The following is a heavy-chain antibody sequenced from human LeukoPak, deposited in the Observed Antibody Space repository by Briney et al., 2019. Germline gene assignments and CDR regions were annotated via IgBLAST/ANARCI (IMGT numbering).Heavy chain of an antibody. CDR3: ARLYHDSRGYYWFDP. J-gene: IGHJ5*02. D-gene: IGHD3-22*01. Sequence: SETLSLTCTVSGGSISSTNYYWGWLRQPPGRGLEWIGSVYYSGSTYSNPSLKSRVTVSVGTSKSQFSLKLTSVTAADTAVYYCARLYHDSRGYYWFDPWGQGTLVTVSS. V-gene: IGHV4-39*01. CDR2: VYYSGST. CDR1: GGSISSTNYY.